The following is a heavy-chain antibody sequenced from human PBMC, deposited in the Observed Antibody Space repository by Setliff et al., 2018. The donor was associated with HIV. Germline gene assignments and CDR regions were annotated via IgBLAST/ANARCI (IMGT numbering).Heavy chain of an antibody. CDR1: GASIDRFF. CDR2: IHTSGNT. V-gene: IGHV4-4*07. D-gene: IGHD1-1*01. CDR3: ARDSNAPYFQH. J-gene: IGHJ1*01. Sequence: SETLSLTSTVSGASIDRFFWSWIRQPAGKGLGWIGHIHTSGNTNNNPSLKSRVTISVDTSKNQFSLKLNSVTAADTAVYYCARDSNAPYFQHWGQGTLVTVSS.